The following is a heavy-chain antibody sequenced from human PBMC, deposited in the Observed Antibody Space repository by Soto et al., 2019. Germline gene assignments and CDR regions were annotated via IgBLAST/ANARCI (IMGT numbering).Heavy chain of an antibody. CDR2: IVVGSGNT. V-gene: IGHV1-58*01. CDR1: GFTFTSSA. D-gene: IGHD4-17*01. CDR3: AADLSGADYGQIDY. Sequence: GASVKVSCKASGFTFTSSAVQWVRQARGQRLEWIGWIVVGSGNTNYAQKFQERVTITRDMSTSTAYKELSSLRSEDTAVYYCAADLSGADYGQIDYWGQGTLVTVSS. J-gene: IGHJ4*02.